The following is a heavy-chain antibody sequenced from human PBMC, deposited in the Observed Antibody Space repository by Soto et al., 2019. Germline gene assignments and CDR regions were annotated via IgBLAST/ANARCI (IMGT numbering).Heavy chain of an antibody. CDR3: ARISAMTSFSGD. J-gene: IGHJ4*02. CDR2: IYYRGST. Sequence: SETLSLTCTVSGGSISSDSYYWNWIRQPPGTGLEWIGSIYYRGSTNYNPSLKSRVTISVDTSKNQFSLKLSSVTAADTAVYYFARISAMTSFSGDWGQGTLVTVSS. D-gene: IGHD3-9*01. V-gene: IGHV4-39*01. CDR1: GGSISSDSYY.